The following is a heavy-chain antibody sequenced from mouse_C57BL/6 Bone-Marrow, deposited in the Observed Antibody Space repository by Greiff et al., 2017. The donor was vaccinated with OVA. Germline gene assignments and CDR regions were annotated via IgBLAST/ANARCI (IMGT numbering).Heavy chain of an antibody. J-gene: IGHJ2*02. CDR1: GFNITNTY. CDR3: ARFDYCCSSIDY. CDR2: IDPENGDT. V-gene: IGHV14-3*01. D-gene: IGHD1-1*01. Sequence: EVQRVESVAELVRPGASVKLSCTASGFNITNTYMHWVKQRPEQGLEWIGRIDPENGDTNYNPKFKGKATITADTSSNTAYLQLSSLTSEDTAVYYCARFDYCCSSIDYWGQGTSLTVSS.